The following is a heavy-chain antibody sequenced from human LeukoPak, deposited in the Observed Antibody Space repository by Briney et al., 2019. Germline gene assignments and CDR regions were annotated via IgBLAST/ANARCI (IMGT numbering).Heavy chain of an antibody. CDR3: ARDHRYSSSWYDLDY. D-gene: IGHD6-13*01. J-gene: IGHJ4*02. Sequence: PGGSLRLSCAASGFTFSSYEMNWVRQAPGKGLEWVSYISSSGSTIYYADSVKGRFTISRDNAKNSLYLQMNSLRAEDTAVYYCARDHRYSSSWYDLDYWGQGTLVTVSS. CDR2: ISSSGSTI. V-gene: IGHV3-48*03. CDR1: GFTFSSYE.